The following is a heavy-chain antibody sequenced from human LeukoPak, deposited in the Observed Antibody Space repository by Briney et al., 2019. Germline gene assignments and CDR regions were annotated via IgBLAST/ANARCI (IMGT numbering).Heavy chain of an antibody. CDR3: ARDMTGGIWARATSFDH. CDR2: INPDSGGS. D-gene: IGHD1-14*01. V-gene: IGHV1-2*02. CDR1: EYTFTGYY. J-gene: IGHJ4*02. Sequence: ASVKVSCKASEYTFTGYYMHWVRQAPGQGPEWMGWINPDSGGSEYGQKFQGRVTFTSDTSSTTIYMEVRSLKSDDTAVYYCARDMTGGIWARATSFDHWGQGTLVTVSS.